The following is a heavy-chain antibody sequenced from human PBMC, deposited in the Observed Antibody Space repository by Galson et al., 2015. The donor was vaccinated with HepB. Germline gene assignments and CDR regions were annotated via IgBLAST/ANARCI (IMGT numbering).Heavy chain of an antibody. V-gene: IGHV1-18*01. CDR3: ARDQEYYDSSGYYKSDAFDI. J-gene: IGHJ3*02. CDR2: ISAYNGNT. CDR1: GYTFTSYG. Sequence: SVKVSCKASGYTFTSYGISWVRQAPGQGLEWMGWISAYNGNTNYAQKLQGRVTMTTDTSTSTAYMELRSLRSDDTAVYYCARDQEYYDSSGYYKSDAFDIWGQGTMVTVSS. D-gene: IGHD3-22*01.